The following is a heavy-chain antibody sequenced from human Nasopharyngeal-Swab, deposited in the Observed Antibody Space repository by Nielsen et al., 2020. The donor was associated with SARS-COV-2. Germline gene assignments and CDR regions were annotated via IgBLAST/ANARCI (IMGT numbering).Heavy chain of an antibody. Sequence: SETLSLTCTVSGRSISSYYWSWIRQPPGKGLEWIGYIYYSESTNYNPSLKSRVTISVDTSKNQFSLKLSSVTAADTAVYYCARLVPYYYYYMDVWGKGTTVTVSS. V-gene: IGHV4-59*01. J-gene: IGHJ6*03. CDR2: IYYSEST. D-gene: IGHD3-10*01. CDR3: ARLVPYYYYYMDV. CDR1: GRSISSYY.